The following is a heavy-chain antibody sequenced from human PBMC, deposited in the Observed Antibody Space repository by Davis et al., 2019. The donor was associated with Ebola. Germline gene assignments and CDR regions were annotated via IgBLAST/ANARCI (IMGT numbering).Heavy chain of an antibody. CDR1: GFTFSTYW. J-gene: IGHJ4*02. Sequence: PGGSLRLSCAASGFTFSTYWMHWIRQAPGKGLVWVSRINPDGTTTAYADSVEGRFTISRDNAKNTLFLQMDSLRAEDTAVYYCTKDFDYENAYWGQGSLVTVSS. CDR2: INPDGTTT. CDR3: TKDFDYENAY. V-gene: IGHV3-74*01. D-gene: IGHD3-9*01.